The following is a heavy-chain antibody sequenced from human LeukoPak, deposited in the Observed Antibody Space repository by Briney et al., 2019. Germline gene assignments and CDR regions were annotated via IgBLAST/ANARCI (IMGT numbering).Heavy chain of an antibody. J-gene: IGHJ4*02. V-gene: IGHV3-53*01. D-gene: IGHD4/OR15-4a*01. CDR3: ARRAGAYSHPYDY. Sequence: GGSLRLSCTVSGFTVSSYSMSWVRQAPGKGLEWVSFIYSDNTHYSYSGKGRFTVSRDNSKNTLYLQMNSLRAEDTAVYYCARRAGAYSHPYDYWGQGTLVTVSS. CDR1: GFTVSSYS. CDR2: IYSDNT.